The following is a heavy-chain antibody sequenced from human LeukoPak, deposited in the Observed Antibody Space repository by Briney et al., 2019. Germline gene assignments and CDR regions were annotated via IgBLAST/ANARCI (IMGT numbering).Heavy chain of an antibody. D-gene: IGHD6-19*01. J-gene: IGHJ4*02. CDR2: IYYNGST. CDR1: GGSFGLYH. CDR3: ARHDRVYSNGGGVDH. V-gene: IGHV4-59*08. Sequence: PSETLSLTCTVSGGSFGLYHWTWIRQPPGKGLEWIGYIYYNGSTSYNLSLKSRVTISIDMSRNQFSLKLSSETAADTAVYYCARHDRVYSNGGGVDHWGQGTLVTVSS.